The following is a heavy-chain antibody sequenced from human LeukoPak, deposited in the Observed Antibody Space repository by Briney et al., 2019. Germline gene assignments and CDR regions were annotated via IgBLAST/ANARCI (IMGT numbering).Heavy chain of an antibody. Sequence: PGGSLRLSCAASRFILSSYSMNWVRQAPGKGLEWVSYISGSSSYIYYADSVKGRFTISRDNAKNSLYLQMNSLRAEDTAIYYCARDRAEKARIGGMDVWGQGTTVIVSS. V-gene: IGHV3-21*04. CDR3: ARDRAEKARIGGMDV. J-gene: IGHJ6*02. CDR2: ISGSSSYI. D-gene: IGHD5-12*01. CDR1: RFILSSYS.